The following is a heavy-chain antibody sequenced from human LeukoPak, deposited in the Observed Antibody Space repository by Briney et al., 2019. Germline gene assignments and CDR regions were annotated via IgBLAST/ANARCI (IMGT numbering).Heavy chain of an antibody. CDR3: ARERYYYDSSGYYYETFDAFDI. CDR2: IYTSGST. V-gene: IGHV4-4*07. Sequence: PSETLSLTCTVSGGSISSYYWSWIRQPAGKGLEWIGRIYTSGSTNYNPSLKSRVTMSVDTSKNQFSLKLSSVTAADTAVYYCARERYYYDSSGYYYETFDAFDICGQGTMVTVSS. CDR1: GGSISSYY. D-gene: IGHD3-22*01. J-gene: IGHJ3*02.